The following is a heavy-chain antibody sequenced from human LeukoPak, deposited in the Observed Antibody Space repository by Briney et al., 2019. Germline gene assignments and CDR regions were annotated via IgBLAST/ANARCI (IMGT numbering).Heavy chain of an antibody. Sequence: PSETLSLTCAVSDYSIRSGYYWGWFRQPPGKGLEWIATTYHTGSTYYNPSLKSRVTISVDKSKNHFSLKVTSVTAADTAVYYCARGPTVRDMDVWGKGTTVTVSS. CDR3: ARGPTVRDMDV. J-gene: IGHJ6*03. CDR2: TYHTGST. D-gene: IGHD4-11*01. V-gene: IGHV4-38-2*01. CDR1: DYSIRSGYY.